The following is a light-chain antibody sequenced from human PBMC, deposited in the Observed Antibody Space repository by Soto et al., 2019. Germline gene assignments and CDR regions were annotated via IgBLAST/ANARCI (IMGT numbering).Light chain of an antibody. J-gene: IGKJ5*01. CDR3: QQRKLAIT. Sequence: EIVLTQSPATLSLSPGERATLSCRASQSVSSYLAWYQQKPGQAPRLLIYDASNRATGIPVRFSGSGSGTDFTLTISSLEPEDFAVYYCQQRKLAITFGQGTRLEIK. CDR2: DAS. V-gene: IGKV3-11*01. CDR1: QSVSSY.